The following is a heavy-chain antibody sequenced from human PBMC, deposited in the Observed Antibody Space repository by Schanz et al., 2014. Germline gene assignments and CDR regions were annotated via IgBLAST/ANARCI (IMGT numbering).Heavy chain of an antibody. D-gene: IGHD3-9*01. CDR1: GYTFTTYA. Sequence: QVQLVQSGAEVKKPGASVRVSCKASGYTFTTYAMSWVRQAPGQGLEWVGWISVYTGNTKYGQKVQGRVTMTADTSTNTSYIELRSLRSDDTAVYYSAYSEYDTLTHSYTRLDPWGQGTLVTVSS. CDR3: AYSEYDTLTHSYTRLDP. J-gene: IGHJ5*02. V-gene: IGHV1-18*01. CDR2: ISVYTGNT.